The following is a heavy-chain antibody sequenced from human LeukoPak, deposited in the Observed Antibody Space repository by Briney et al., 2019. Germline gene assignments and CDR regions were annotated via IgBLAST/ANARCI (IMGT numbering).Heavy chain of an antibody. V-gene: IGHV3-15*01. CDR2: IKSKTDGGTT. CDR1: GFTFSNAW. J-gene: IGHJ4*02. D-gene: IGHD6-13*01. CDR3: TTDPQQLVIIPYDPFDY. Sequence: GGSLRLSCAASGFTFSNAWMSWVRQAPGKGLEWVGRIKSKTDGGTTDYAAPGKGRFTISRDDSKNTLYLQMNSLKTEDTAVYYCTTDPQQLVIIPYDPFDYWGQGTLVTVSS.